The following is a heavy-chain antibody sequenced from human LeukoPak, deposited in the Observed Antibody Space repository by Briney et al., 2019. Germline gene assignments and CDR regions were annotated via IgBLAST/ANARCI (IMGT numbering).Heavy chain of an antibody. Sequence: ASVKVSCKASGYTFTGYYMHWVRQAPGQGLEWMGWINPNSGGTNYAQKFQGRVTMTRDTSTSTAYMELSRQRSDDTAVYYCARDREGYDFWSGYWFDPWGQGTLVTVSS. CDR1: GYTFTGYY. CDR3: ARDREGYDFWSGYWFDP. CDR2: INPNSGGT. V-gene: IGHV1-2*02. J-gene: IGHJ5*02. D-gene: IGHD3-3*01.